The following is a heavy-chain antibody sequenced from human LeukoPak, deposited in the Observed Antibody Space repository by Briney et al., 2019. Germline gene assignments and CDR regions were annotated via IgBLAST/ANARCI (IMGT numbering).Heavy chain of an antibody. CDR2: ISSSGSTI. J-gene: IGHJ4*02. Sequence: GGSLRLSCAASGFTFSDYYMSWIRQAPGKGLEWVSYISSSGSTIYYADSVKGRFTISRDNAKNSLHLQMNSLRAEDTAVYYCASWVVGSSLDYWGQGTLVTVSS. CDR1: GFTFSDYY. V-gene: IGHV3-11*04. CDR3: ASWVVGSSLDY. D-gene: IGHD2-15*01.